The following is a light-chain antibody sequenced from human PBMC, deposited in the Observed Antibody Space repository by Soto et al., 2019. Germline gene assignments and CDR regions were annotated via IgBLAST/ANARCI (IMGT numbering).Light chain of an antibody. CDR3: TSYTSSNTVV. CDR2: EVS. Sequence: QSVLTQPASVSGSPGQSITISCTGTSSDVGGYNYVSWYQHHPGKAPKLMIYEVSNRPSGVSNRFSGSKSGNTASLTISGLQAEDEADYYCTSYTSSNTVVFGGGTQLTVL. CDR1: SSDVGGYNY. V-gene: IGLV2-14*01. J-gene: IGLJ2*01.